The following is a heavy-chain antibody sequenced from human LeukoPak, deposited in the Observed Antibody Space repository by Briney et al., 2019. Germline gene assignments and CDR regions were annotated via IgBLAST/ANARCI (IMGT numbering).Heavy chain of an antibody. V-gene: IGHV3-48*01. Sequence: GGSLRLSCAASGFTFSSYSMNWVRQAPGKGLEWVSYISSSSSTVYYADSVKGRFTIPRDNAKNSLYLQMNSLRAEDTAVYYCARESYGVTLRDGVDYWGQGTLVTVSS. CDR2: ISSSSSTV. CDR3: ARESYGVTLRDGVDY. J-gene: IGHJ4*02. CDR1: GFTFSSYS. D-gene: IGHD4-17*01.